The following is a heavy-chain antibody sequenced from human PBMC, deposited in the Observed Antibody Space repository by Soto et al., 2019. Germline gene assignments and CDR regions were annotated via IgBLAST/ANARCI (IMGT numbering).Heavy chain of an antibody. V-gene: IGHV4-59*08. CDR3: ARHRSGTFPAGYFDS. J-gene: IGHJ4*02. Sequence: QVQLQESGPGLVKPSETLSLTCTVSGGSISRYYWSWIRQPPGKGLEWIGYISDSGSTDYKPSLKSRVTILVDTSKNQFSLNLRSVTAADTAVYYCARHRSGTFPAGYFDSWGQGTLVTVSS. D-gene: IGHD1-26*01. CDR2: ISDSGST. CDR1: GGSISRYY.